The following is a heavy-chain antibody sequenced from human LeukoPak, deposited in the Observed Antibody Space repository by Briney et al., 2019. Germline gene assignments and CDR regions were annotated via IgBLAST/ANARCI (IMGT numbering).Heavy chain of an antibody. CDR2: IYYSGST. V-gene: IGHV4-61*01. J-gene: IGHJ4*02. CDR3: ARGDYYGSGVDY. CDR1: GGSVSSGSYY. D-gene: IGHD3-10*01. Sequence: SETLSLTCTVSGGSVSSGSYYWHWIRQPPGKGLEWIGYIYYSGSTNYNPSLKSRVTISVDTSKNQFTLKLSSVTAADTAVYYCARGDYYGSGVDYWGQGTLVTVSS.